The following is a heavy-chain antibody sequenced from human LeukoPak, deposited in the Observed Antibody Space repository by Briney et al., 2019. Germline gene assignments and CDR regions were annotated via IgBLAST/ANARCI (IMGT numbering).Heavy chain of an antibody. CDR2: IWYDGSNK. D-gene: IGHD2-2*01. J-gene: IGHJ3*02. CDR1: GFTFSSYG. CDR3: AKVVVLGAFDI. V-gene: IGHV3-33*06. Sequence: GGSLRLSCAASGFTFSSYGMHWVRQAPGKGLEWVAVIWYDGSNKYYADSVKGRFTISRDNSKNTLYLQMNSLRAEDTAVYYCAKVVVLGAFDIWGQGTMVTVSS.